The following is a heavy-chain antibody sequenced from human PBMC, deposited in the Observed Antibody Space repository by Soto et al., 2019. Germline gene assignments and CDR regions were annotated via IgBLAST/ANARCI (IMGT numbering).Heavy chain of an antibody. CDR1: GFTVNKSG. D-gene: IGHD3-9*01. CDR2: IVVGRGRT. CDR3: AAGLVGQWRGEVHY. V-gene: IGHV1-58*01. Sequence: QMQPVQSGPEVKKPGTSVKVSCKTSGFTVNKSGVQWVRQGRGHRLEWVGWIVVGRGRTNYAQKFEGRVTITRDLSTSTVYMELSSRTAEKTAVYYGAAGLVGQWRGEVHYWGQGTPVTVSS. J-gene: IGHJ4*02.